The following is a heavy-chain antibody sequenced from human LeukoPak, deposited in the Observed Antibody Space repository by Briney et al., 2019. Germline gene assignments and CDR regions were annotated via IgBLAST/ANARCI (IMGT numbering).Heavy chain of an antibody. CDR2: IGAGGTFT. CDR3: AKHRVAVSGVAQFDY. J-gene: IGHJ4*02. Sequence: GSLRLSCTASGFTFSSYAMNWVRQAPGKGLEWVSGIGAGGTFTYYADSVKGRFTISRDNSKNTLYLQMNSLRAEDTAVFYCAKHRVAVSGVAQFDYWGQGTQVTVSS. V-gene: IGHV3-23*01. CDR1: GFTFSSYA. D-gene: IGHD6-19*01.